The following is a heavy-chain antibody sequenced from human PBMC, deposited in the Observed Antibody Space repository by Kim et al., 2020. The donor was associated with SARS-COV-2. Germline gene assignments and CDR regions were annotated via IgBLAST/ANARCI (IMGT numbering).Heavy chain of an antibody. CDR3: ASEAGYSSGWYVGYFDY. D-gene: IGHD6-19*01. CDR1: GGTFSSYA. CDR2: IIPIFGTA. V-gene: IGHV1-69*13. Sequence: SVKVSCKASGGTFSSYAISWVRQAPGQGLEWMGGIIPIFGTANYAQKFQGRVTITADESTSTAYMELSSLRSEDTAVYYCASEAGYSSGWYVGYFDYWGQGTLVTVSS. J-gene: IGHJ4*02.